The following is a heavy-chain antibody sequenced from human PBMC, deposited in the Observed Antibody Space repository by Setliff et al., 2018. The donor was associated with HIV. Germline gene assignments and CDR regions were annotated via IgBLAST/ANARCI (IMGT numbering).Heavy chain of an antibody. CDR2: IYYSGST. D-gene: IGHD3-3*01. Sequence: SETLSLTCSVSGGSTTSGGYYWSWIRQHPGKGLEYIGYIYYSGSTYYNPSLKSRVTMSIDTSTQQFFLNVTSVTAADTAVYYCAGFSYNFWVYRFYHWGQGALVTVSS. CDR1: GGSTTSGGYY. J-gene: IGHJ4*02. V-gene: IGHV4-31*03. CDR3: AGFSYNFWVYRFYH.